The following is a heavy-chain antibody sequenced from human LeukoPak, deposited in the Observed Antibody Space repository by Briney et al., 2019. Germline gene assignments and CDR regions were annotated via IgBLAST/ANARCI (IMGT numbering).Heavy chain of an antibody. D-gene: IGHD1-26*01. CDR2: IYYSGST. CDR1: GGSISSYY. Sequence: PSETLCLTCSVSGGSISSYYWSWIRQPPGKGLECIGYIYYSGSTNYNPSLKSRVTISVDMSKNQFSLKLSSVTAADTAVYYCARGQWELLVNFDYWGQGTLVTLSS. J-gene: IGHJ4*02. CDR3: ARGQWELLVNFDY. V-gene: IGHV4-59*01.